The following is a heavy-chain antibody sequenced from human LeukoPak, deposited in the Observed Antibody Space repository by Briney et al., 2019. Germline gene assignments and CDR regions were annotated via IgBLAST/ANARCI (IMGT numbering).Heavy chain of an antibody. CDR2: ISYDGSNK. V-gene: IGHV3-30-3*01. CDR1: GFTFSSYA. D-gene: IGHD1-7*01. CDR3: AKDPSSSQTGTTKYYFDY. J-gene: IGHJ4*02. Sequence: SGRSLRLSCAASGFTFSSYAMHWVRQAPGKGLEWVAVISYDGSNKYYADSVKGRFTISRDNSKNTLYLQMNSLRAEDTAVYYCAKDPSSSQTGTTKYYFDYWGQGTLVTVSS.